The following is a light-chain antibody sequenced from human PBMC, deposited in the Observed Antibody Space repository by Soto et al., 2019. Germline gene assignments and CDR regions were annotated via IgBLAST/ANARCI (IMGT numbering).Light chain of an antibody. CDR3: QVWDSSSDHREV. CDR2: DDG. CDR1: NIGSKS. Sequence: SYELTQPPSVSVAPGQTARITCGGNNIGSKSVHRYQQKPGQAPVLVIYDDGDRPSGIPERFSGSNSGNTATLTISRVEAGDEADYFCQVWDSSSDHREVFGNGTKVTVL. J-gene: IGLJ1*01. V-gene: IGLV3-21*02.